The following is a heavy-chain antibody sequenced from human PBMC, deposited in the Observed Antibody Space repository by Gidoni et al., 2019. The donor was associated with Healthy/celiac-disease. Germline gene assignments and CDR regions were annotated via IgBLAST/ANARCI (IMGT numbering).Heavy chain of an antibody. V-gene: IGHV1-24*01. D-gene: IGHD1-26*01. J-gene: IGHJ3*02. CDR2: FDPEDGET. Sequence: LQAPGKGLEWMGGFDPEDGETIYAQKFQGRVTMTEDTSTDTAYMELSSLRSEDTAVYYCATDRSGSYWTDAFDIWGQGKMVTVSS. CDR3: ATDRSGSYWTDAFDI.